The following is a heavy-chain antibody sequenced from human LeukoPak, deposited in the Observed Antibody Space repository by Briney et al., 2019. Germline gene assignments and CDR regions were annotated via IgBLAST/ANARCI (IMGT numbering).Heavy chain of an antibody. CDR2: IYFSGST. CDR3: ARSSYVSYYMDV. J-gene: IGHJ6*03. D-gene: IGHD3-16*01. V-gene: IGHV4-39*01. CDR1: GGSISSGSYY. Sequence: PSETLSLACTVSGGSISSGSYYWGWIRQPPGKGLEWIGTIYFSGSTYYNPSLKSRVTISVDTSKNQFSLKLSSVTAADTAVYYCARSSYVSYYMDVWGKGTTVTASS.